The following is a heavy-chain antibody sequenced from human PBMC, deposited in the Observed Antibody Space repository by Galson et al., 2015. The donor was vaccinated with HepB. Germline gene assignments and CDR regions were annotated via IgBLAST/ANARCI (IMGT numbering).Heavy chain of an antibody. CDR3: VQDLTYYYGSGSYFVGMNA. J-gene: IGHJ6*02. V-gene: IGHV3-9*01. CDR1: GFTFEDYA. CDR2: ISWNSDFT. Sequence: SLRLSCAVSGFTFEDYAMHWVRQVPGKGLEWVSGISWNSDFTGYADSVRGRFTISRDNAKYSLYLQMNSLRTEDTALYYCVQDLTYYYGSGSYFVGMNAWGQGTTVTVS. D-gene: IGHD3-10*01.